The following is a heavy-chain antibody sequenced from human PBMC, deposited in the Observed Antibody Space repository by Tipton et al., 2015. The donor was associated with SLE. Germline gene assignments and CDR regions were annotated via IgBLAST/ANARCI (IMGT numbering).Heavy chain of an antibody. CDR3: ARDVPLWWAFDY. D-gene: IGHD4/OR15-4a*01. CDR1: GFTFSSHA. CDR2: ISYDGGNE. Sequence: SLRLSCAASGFTFSSHAMHWVRQAPGKALEWVADISYDGGNEYYADSLKGRFTISRDNAKNSMYLQMNSLRVEDTAVYYCARDVPLWWAFDYWGQGTLVTVSS. V-gene: IGHV3-30*04. J-gene: IGHJ4*02.